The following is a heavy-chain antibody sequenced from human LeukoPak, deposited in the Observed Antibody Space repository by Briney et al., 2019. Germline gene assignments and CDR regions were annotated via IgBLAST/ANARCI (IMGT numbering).Heavy chain of an antibody. J-gene: IGHJ3*02. Sequence: SVKVSCKASGGTFSSYAISWVRQAPGQGLEWMGGIIPIFGTANYAQKFQGRVTMTRDTSTSTVYMELSSLRSEDTAVYYCARDSPSCSGGSCYSSDAFDIWGQGTMVTVSS. V-gene: IGHV1-69*05. CDR3: ARDSPSCSGGSCYSSDAFDI. D-gene: IGHD2-15*01. CDR1: GGTFSSYA. CDR2: IIPIFGTA.